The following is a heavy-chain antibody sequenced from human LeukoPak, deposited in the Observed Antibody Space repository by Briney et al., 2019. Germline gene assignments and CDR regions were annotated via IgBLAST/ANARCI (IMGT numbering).Heavy chain of an antibody. Sequence: GGSLRLSCAASGFTFSSYAMHWVRQAPGKGLEWVAVISYDGSNKYYADSVKGRFTISRDNSKNTLYLQMNSLRAEDTAVYYCARDADYGDCFLDYWGQGTLVTVSS. CDR3: ARDADYGDCFLDY. CDR1: GFTFSSYA. CDR2: ISYDGSNK. D-gene: IGHD4-17*01. V-gene: IGHV3-30-3*01. J-gene: IGHJ4*02.